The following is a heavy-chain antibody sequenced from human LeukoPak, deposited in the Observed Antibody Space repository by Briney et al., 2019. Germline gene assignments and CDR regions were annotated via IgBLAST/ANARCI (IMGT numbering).Heavy chain of an antibody. CDR3: ARDDIAAAGTDYYYYYGMDV. J-gene: IGHJ6*02. D-gene: IGHD6-13*01. V-gene: IGHV1-3*01. CDR2: INAGNGNT. CDR1: GYTFTSYA. Sequence: ASVKVSCKASGYTFTSYAMHWVRQAPGQRLEWMGWINAGNGNTKYSQKSQGRVTITRDTSASTAYMELSSLRSEDTAVYYCARDDIAAAGTDYYYYYGMDVWGQGTTVTVSS.